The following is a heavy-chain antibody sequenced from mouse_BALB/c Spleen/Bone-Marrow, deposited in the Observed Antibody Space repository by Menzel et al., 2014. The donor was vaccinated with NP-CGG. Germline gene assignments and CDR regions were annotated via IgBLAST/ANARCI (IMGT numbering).Heavy chain of an antibody. D-gene: IGHD1-1*01. Sequence: QVQLQQPGAELVRPGVSVKISCKGSGYIFTDYAMHWVKQSHAKSLEWIGVISTYYGDASYNQKFKGKATMTVDKSSSTAYMELARLTSEDSAIYYCARESIYYYGSTLDYWGQGTTLTVSS. CDR2: ISTYYGDA. CDR1: GYIFTDYA. J-gene: IGHJ2*01. CDR3: ARESIYYYGSTLDY. V-gene: IGHV1S137*01.